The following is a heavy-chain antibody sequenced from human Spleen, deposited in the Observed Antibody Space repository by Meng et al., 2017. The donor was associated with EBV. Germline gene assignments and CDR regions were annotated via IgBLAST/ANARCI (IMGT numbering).Heavy chain of an antibody. CDR2: MHHSGST. Sequence: QLQLQESREGLVMHPQTLSLTCAFSCVAISRGGYSWSWIRQPPGKGLEWIGYMHHSGSTYNNPSLKSRVTISVDRSKNQFSLKLSSVTAADTAVYYCAGGPTAMVTYFDYWGQGTLVTVSS. CDR1: CVAISRGGYS. CDR3: AGGPTAMVTYFDY. J-gene: IGHJ4*02. D-gene: IGHD5-18*01. V-gene: IGHV4-30-2*01.